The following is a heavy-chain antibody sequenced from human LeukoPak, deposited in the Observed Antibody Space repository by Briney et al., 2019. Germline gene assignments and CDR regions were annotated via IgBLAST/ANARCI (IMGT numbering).Heavy chain of an antibody. D-gene: IGHD1-26*01. CDR3: ARDRPDTTSPTTVGRFDP. V-gene: IGHV4-31*03. J-gene: IGHJ5*02. CDR2: IYSTGTT. Sequence: SETLSLTCSVPGDSISSGGYYWHWIRQHPEKGLEWIGYIYSTGTTYYNPSLTSRLTMSLDTPKNQFSLKVTSVTAADTAVYFCARDRPDTTSPTTVGRFDPWGQGTLVTVSS. CDR1: GDSISSGGYY.